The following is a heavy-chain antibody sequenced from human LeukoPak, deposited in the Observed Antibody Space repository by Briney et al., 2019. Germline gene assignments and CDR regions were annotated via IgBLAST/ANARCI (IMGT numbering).Heavy chain of an antibody. J-gene: IGHJ4*02. V-gene: IGHV4-39*01. CDR2: IYYSGST. CDR3: ARHYYDSSGYYPFDY. D-gene: IGHD3-22*01. CDR1: GGSISSSSYY. Sequence: SETLSLTCTVSGGSISSSSYYWGWIRQPPGKGLEWIGSIYYSGSTYYNPSLKSRVTISIDTSKNQFSLKLSSVTAADTAVYYCARHYYDSSGYYPFDYWGQGTLVTVSS.